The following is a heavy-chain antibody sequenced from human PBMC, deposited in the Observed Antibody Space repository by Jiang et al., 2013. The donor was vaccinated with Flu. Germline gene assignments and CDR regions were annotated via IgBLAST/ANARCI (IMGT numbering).Heavy chain of an antibody. V-gene: IGHV3-30*18. CDR1: GFIFRSFG. D-gene: IGHD6-19*01. J-gene: IGHJ4*02. Sequence: QLVESGGGVVQPGRSLRLSCAASGFIFRSFGMHWVRQVPGRGLEWVAIISFDGNNNYYADSVKGRFTISRDNSKNTLFLQMNSLRPEDTAVYYCAKEKRQWLVLDYYFDHWGQGTLVTVSS. CDR2: ISFDGNNN. CDR3: AKEKRQWLVLDYYFDH.